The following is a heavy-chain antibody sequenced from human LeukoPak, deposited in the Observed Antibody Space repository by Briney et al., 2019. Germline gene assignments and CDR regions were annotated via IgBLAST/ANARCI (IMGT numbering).Heavy chain of an antibody. CDR3: ARCSGGSWRWGDFDY. Sequence: PGGSLRLSCAASGFTFGNNWMAWVRQAPGKGLEWVANVKQDGSEKYYADSVKGRFTISRDNAKNSLYLQMNSLRAEDTAVYYCARCSGGSWRWGDFDYWGQGTLVTVSS. J-gene: IGHJ4*02. CDR1: GFTFGNNW. CDR2: VKQDGSEK. V-gene: IGHV3-7*01. D-gene: IGHD2-15*01.